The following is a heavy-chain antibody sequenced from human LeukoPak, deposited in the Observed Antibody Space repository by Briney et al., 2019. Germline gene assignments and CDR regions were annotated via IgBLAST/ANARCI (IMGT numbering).Heavy chain of an antibody. CDR2: ITTYNGNT. D-gene: IGHD3-10*01. CDR3: ARDNYGCFDY. CDR1: GYTFTSYP. V-gene: IGHV1-18*01. Sequence: ASVKVSCKASGYTFTSYPISWVRQAPGQGLEWMGWITTYNGNTKYAQKLQGRVTMTTDTSTSTAYMELRSLRSDDTAVYYCARDNYGCFDYWGQGTLVTVSS. J-gene: IGHJ4*02.